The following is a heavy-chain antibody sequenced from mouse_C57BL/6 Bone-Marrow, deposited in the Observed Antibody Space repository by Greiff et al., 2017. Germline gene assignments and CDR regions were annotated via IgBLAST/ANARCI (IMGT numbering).Heavy chain of an antibody. D-gene: IGHD1-1*01. J-gene: IGHJ2*01. V-gene: IGHV1-22*01. CDR3: AIPLYGSRLDY. CDR1: GYTFTDYN. CDR2: INPNNGGT. Sequence: EVQLQQSGPELVKPGASVKMSCKASGYTFTDYNMHWVKQSHGKSLEWIGYINPNNGGTSYNQKFKGKATLTVNKSSSTAYMELRSLTSEDSAVYYCAIPLYGSRLDYWGQGTTLTVSS.